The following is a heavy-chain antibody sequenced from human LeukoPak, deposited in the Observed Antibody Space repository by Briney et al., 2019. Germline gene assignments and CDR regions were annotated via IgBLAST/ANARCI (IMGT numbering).Heavy chain of an antibody. V-gene: IGHV3-23*01. CDR3: AKTTTGYSSGRYPAWPIDY. D-gene: IGHD2-15*01. CDR1: GFTFGSYA. CDR2: IFGSGGSA. Sequence: GGSLRLSCAASGFTFGSYAMYWVRQAPGKGLEWVSGIFGSGGSAHYADSVKGRFAISRDNSKNTVYLQMDSLRVEDTAIYYCAKTTTGYSSGRYPAWPIDYWGQGTLVTVSS. J-gene: IGHJ4*02.